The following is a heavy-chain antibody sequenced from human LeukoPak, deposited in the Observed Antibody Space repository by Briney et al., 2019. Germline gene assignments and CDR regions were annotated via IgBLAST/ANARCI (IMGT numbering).Heavy chain of an antibody. CDR3: AKSDCGHVDCRLIDH. J-gene: IGHJ4*02. V-gene: IGHV3-23*01. Sequence: PEGSLRLSCAASGFTFRNYAMIWVRQTPGKGLEWVSSVSGDGGGVYSIDSVKGRFTISRDNSKNRLYLQMDSLRAEDTAVYYCAKSDCGHVDCRLIDHWGQGTLVTVPS. CDR2: VSGDGGGV. CDR1: GFTFRNYA. D-gene: IGHD2-21*02.